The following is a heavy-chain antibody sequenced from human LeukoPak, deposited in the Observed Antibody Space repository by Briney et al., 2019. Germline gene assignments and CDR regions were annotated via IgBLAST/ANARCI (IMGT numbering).Heavy chain of an antibody. J-gene: IGHJ4*02. V-gene: IGHV3-48*01. CDR1: GFTFSRYT. D-gene: IGHD1-26*01. CDR2: INSSSTTK. CDR3: ARDPREWGLPYFDC. Sequence: PGGSLRLSCAASGFTFSRYTMNWVRQAPGKGLEWISDINSSSTTKHYADSVKGRFTISRDNAKNSMYLQMNNLRAEDTAVYYCARDPREWGLPYFDCWGQGTLVTVSS.